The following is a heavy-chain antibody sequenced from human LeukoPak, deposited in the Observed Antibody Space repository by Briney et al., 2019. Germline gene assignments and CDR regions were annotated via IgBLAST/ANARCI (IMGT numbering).Heavy chain of an antibody. V-gene: IGHV1-69*02. CDR1: EGTFSSYT. D-gene: IGHD3-22*01. J-gene: IGHJ4*02. CDR3: ASSAPYDSSGLYFDY. CDR2: IIPILGIA. Sequence: GASVKVSCKASEGTFSSYTISWVRQAPGQGLEWMGRIIPILGIANYTQKLQGRVTITADKSTSTAYMELSRLRSEDTAVYYCASSAPYDSSGLYFDYWGQGTLVTVSS.